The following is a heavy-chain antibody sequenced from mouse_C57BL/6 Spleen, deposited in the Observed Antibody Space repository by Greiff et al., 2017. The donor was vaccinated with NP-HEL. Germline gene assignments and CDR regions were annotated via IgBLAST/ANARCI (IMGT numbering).Heavy chain of an antibody. CDR3: ARSAIYDGYYAGY. J-gene: IGHJ2*01. D-gene: IGHD2-3*01. Sequence: KGREGRGKNNQGDGDTNYNGKFKGKATLTADKSSSTAYMQLSSLTSEDSAVYFCARSAIYDGYYAGYWGQGTTLTVSS. V-gene: IGHV1-80*01. CDR2: NNQGDGDT.